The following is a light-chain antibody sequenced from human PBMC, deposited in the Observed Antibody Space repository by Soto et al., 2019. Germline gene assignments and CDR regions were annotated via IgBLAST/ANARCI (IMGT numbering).Light chain of an antibody. CDR1: QSVPRNY. CDR3: QQRSNWPPT. J-gene: IGKJ5*01. CDR2: GAS. V-gene: IGKV3D-20*02. Sequence: EIVMTQSPATLSVSPGDRATLSCRASQSVPRNYLAWYQQKPGQAPRLLIYGASSRATGIPDRFSGSGPGTDFTLTISSLEPEDFAVYYCQQRSNWPPTFSQGTRLENK.